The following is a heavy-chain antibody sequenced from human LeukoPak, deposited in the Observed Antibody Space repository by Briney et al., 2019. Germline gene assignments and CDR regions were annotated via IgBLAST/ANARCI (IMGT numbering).Heavy chain of an antibody. CDR2: TYYRSGWYN. V-gene: IGHV6-1*01. CDR3: SGVLAWAPAGY. Sequence: SQTLSLTCAISGDSFSSNCAPWVWITQSPSRGLEWRGRTYYRSGWYNDYALSVKSRMTINTSSSKNQVALQLKSVNPADTAVYYCSGVLAWAPAGYWGQGTLVTVSA. CDR1: GDSFSSNCAP. D-gene: IGHD2-2*01. J-gene: IGHJ4*02.